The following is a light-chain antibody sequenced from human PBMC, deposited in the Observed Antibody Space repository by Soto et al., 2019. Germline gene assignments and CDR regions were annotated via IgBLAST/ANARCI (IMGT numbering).Light chain of an antibody. CDR1: SSDVGGYDY. V-gene: IGLV2-8*01. J-gene: IGLJ3*02. Sequence: QSALTQPPSASGSPGQSVTISCTGTSSDVGGYDYVSWYQQHPGKAPKLMIYEVTIRPSGVSDRFSGSKSGNTASLTVSGLQAEDEADYYCAAWDDSLSAWVFGGGTKLTVL. CDR3: AAWDDSLSAWV. CDR2: EVT.